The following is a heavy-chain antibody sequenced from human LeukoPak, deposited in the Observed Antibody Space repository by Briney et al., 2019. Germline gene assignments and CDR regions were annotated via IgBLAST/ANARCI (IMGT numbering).Heavy chain of an antibody. CDR1: GFTFSSYG. CDR3: VKGVDTAMVTFGNWFDP. CDR2: ISGSGGST. V-gene: IGHV3-23*01. D-gene: IGHD5-18*01. J-gene: IGHJ5*02. Sequence: GGSLRLSCAASGFTFSSYGMSWVRQAPGKGLEWVSAISGSGGSTYYADSVKGRFTISRDNSKNTQYLQMNSLRAEDTAVYYCVKGVDTAMVTFGNWFDPWGQGTLVTVSS.